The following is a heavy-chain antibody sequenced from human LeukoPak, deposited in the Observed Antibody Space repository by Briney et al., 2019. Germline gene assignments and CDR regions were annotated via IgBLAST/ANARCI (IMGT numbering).Heavy chain of an antibody. Sequence: GASVKVSCKASGYTFTSYYMHWVRQAPGQGIEWMGIINPSGGSTSYAQKLQGRVTMTTDTSTSTAYMELRSPRSDDTAVYYCARDYGSGSLRLDYWGQGTLVTVSS. CDR1: GYTFTSYY. CDR3: ARDYGSGSLRLDY. J-gene: IGHJ4*02. V-gene: IGHV1-46*01. D-gene: IGHD3-10*01. CDR2: INPSGGST.